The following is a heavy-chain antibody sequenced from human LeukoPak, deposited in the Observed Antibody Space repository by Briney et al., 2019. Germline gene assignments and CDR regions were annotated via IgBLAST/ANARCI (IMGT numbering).Heavy chain of an antibody. Sequence: GGSLRLSCAASGFSFSSYWMHWVLQAPGKGLVWVSRIISDGTSATYADSVKGRFTMSRDNAKNTLYLEMNSLRADDTAMYYCARDARYNIDVWGQGTTVTVSS. CDR1: GFSFSSYW. CDR2: IISDGTSA. V-gene: IGHV3-74*01. D-gene: IGHD3-9*01. CDR3: ARDARYNIDV. J-gene: IGHJ6*02.